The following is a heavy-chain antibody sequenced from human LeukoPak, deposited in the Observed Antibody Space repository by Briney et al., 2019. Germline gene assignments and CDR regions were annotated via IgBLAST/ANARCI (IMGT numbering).Heavy chain of an antibody. V-gene: IGHV4-59*08. CDR1: GGSISSYY. CDR2: IYYSGST. Sequence: SETLSLTCTVSGGSISSYYWSWIRQPPGKGLEGIGYIYYSGSTNYNPSLKSRVTISVDTSKNQFSLKLSSVTAADTAVYYCARHYGYRRDGYNYWYFDLWGRGTLVTVSS. CDR3: ARHYGYRRDGYNYWYFDL. J-gene: IGHJ2*01. D-gene: IGHD5-24*01.